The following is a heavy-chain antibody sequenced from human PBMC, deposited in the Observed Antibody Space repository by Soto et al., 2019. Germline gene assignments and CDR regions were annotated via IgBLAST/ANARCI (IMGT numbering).Heavy chain of an antibody. Sequence: LRLSCAASGFTFSSYSMNWVRQAPGGGLEWVAAISGTSDYIYYADSVKGRFTISRDNAKTSLYIQMNSLRAEDTAVHYCARDHRYCSGSSCRPYYYYYGMDVWGQGTTVTVSS. CDR2: ISGTSDYI. V-gene: IGHV3-21*01. D-gene: IGHD2-15*01. CDR3: ARDHRYCSGSSCRPYYYYYGMDV. CDR1: GFTFSSYS. J-gene: IGHJ6*02.